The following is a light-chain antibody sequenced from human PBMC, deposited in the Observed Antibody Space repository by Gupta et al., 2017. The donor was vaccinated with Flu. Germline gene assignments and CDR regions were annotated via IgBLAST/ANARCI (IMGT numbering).Light chain of an antibody. CDR2: LGS. Sequence: DIVMTQSPLSLPVTPGEPASISCRSSQSLLHSNGYNYLHWYLQKPGQSPQLLIYLGSNRASGVPDRFSGSGAGTDFTLKISRVGAEDVGVYYCMQALQTLPTVGGGTKVDIK. CDR3: MQALQTLPT. J-gene: IGKJ4*01. V-gene: IGKV2-28*01. CDR1: QSLLHSNGYNY.